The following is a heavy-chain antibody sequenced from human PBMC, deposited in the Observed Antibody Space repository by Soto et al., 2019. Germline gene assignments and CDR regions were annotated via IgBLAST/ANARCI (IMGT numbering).Heavy chain of an antibody. V-gene: IGHV1-18*01. D-gene: IGHD3-3*01. CDR2: NSVYSDNR. CDR1: GYTFTSYG. Sequence: QVPLVQSGAEVKKPGASVKVSCKASGYTFTSYGISWVRQAPGQGLEWMGWNSVYSDNRNYAQKFQGRVTMTTDTSTSTAYMELRSLRSDDTAVYFCARDRNDFWSGPIPSSYWGQGTLVTVSS. CDR3: ARDRNDFWSGPIPSSY. J-gene: IGHJ4*02.